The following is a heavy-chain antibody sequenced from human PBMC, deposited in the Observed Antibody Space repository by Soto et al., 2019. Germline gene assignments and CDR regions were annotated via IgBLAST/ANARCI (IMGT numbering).Heavy chain of an antibody. CDR3: ARDRRFLEWLDY. Sequence: QMHLVESGGGVGQPGRSLTLSCVASGFTFTSYGIHWVRQAPGKGLEWVAVIWYDGSNKYYGDSVKGRFSISRDNSKNTVYLQMNSLRAEDTAVYYFARDRRFLEWLDYWGQGTLVSVSS. V-gene: IGHV3-33*01. D-gene: IGHD3-3*01. CDR2: IWYDGSNK. CDR1: GFTFTSYG. J-gene: IGHJ4*02.